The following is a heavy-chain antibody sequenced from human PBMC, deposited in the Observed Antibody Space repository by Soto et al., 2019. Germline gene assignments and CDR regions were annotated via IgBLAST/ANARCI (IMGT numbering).Heavy chain of an antibody. J-gene: IGHJ4*01. D-gene: IGHD3-10*01. Sequence: QLQLQESGPGLVKPSETLSITCTVSGGSISSSSYYWGWIRQPPWKGLEWIGSIYYSGSTYYNPSLKSRVTISVDTSKNQFSLKLSSVTAADTAVYYCARSPITMLPEADWGHRTLVTVSS. CDR1: GGSISSSSYY. V-gene: IGHV4-39*01. CDR3: ARSPITMLPEAD. CDR2: IYYSGST.